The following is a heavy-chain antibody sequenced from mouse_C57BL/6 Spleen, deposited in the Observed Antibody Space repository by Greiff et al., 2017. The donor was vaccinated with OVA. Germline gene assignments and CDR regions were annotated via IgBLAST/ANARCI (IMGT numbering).Heavy chain of an antibody. Sequence: EVQLQESGPGLVKPSQSLSLTCSVPGYSITSGYYWNWIRQFPGNKLEWMGYISYDGSNNYNPSLKNRISITRDTSKNQFFLKLNSVTTEDTATYYCATFHSLYYFDYWGQGTTLTVSS. D-gene: IGHD2-12*01. CDR2: ISYDGSN. J-gene: IGHJ2*01. V-gene: IGHV3-6*01. CDR1: GYSITSGYY. CDR3: ATFHSLYYFDY.